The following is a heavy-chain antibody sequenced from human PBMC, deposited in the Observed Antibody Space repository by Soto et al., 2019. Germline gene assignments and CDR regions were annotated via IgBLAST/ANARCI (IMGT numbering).Heavy chain of an antibody. Sequence: ASVKVCCKASGDTFTSYGISWVRQAPGQGLEWMGWISAYNGNTNYAQKLQGRVTMTTDTSTSTAYMELRSLRSDDTAVYYCARVAQKGAAASYWGQGTLVTVSS. D-gene: IGHD6-13*01. V-gene: IGHV1-18*01. CDR3: ARVAQKGAAASY. CDR2: ISAYNGNT. CDR1: GDTFTSYG. J-gene: IGHJ4*02.